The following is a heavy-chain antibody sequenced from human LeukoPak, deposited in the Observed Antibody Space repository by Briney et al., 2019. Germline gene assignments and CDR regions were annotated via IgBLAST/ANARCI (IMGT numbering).Heavy chain of an antibody. V-gene: IGHV1-69*04. J-gene: IGHJ5*02. CDR2: IIPILGIA. CDR1: GGTFSSYA. D-gene: IGHD1-26*01. CDR3: ARSPIVGATTYWFDP. Sequence: ASVKVSCKASGGTFSSYAISWVRQAPGQGLEWMGRIIPILGIANYAQKFQGRVTITADRSTSTAYMELSSLRSEDTAVYYCARSPIVGATTYWFDPWGQGTLVTVSS.